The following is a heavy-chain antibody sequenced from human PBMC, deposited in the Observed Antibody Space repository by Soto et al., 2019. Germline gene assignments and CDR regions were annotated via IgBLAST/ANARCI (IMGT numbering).Heavy chain of an antibody. Sequence: SETLSLTCTVSGGSISSGGYSWTWIRQSPGKGLEWIGYTYQSGSAYYNPSLKSRVTISVDRSKNQFPLNLTSVTAADTAVYYCARDYYGMDVWGQGTTVTVSS. J-gene: IGHJ6*02. CDR2: TYQSGSA. CDR3: ARDYYGMDV. CDR1: GGSISSGGYS. V-gene: IGHV4-30-2*06.